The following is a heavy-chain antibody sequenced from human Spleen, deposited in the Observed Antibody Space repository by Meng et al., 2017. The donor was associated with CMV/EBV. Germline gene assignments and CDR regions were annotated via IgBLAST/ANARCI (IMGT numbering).Heavy chain of an antibody. CDR1: GGSFSGYY. D-gene: IGHD6-13*01. Sequence: SETLSLTCAVYGGSFSGYYWSWIRQPPGKGLEWIGEINHSGSTNYNPSLKSRVTISVDTSKNQFSLKLSSVTAADTAVYYCARMEDGYSSSARLGMDVWGQGTTVTVSS. V-gene: IGHV4-34*01. CDR2: INHSGST. J-gene: IGHJ6*02. CDR3: ARMEDGYSSSARLGMDV.